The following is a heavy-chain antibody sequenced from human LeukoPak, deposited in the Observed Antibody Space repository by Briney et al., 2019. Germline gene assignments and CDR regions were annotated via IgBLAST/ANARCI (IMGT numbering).Heavy chain of an antibody. CDR2: IFPSGGEI. Sequence: GGSLRLSCAASGFTFSTFAMIWVRQPPGKGLEWVSSIFPSGGEIHYADSVRGRFTISRDNSKSILSLQMNSLIAEDTAIYYCVRFALTSSLDHWGQGTLVTVSS. D-gene: IGHD6-13*01. CDR3: VRFALTSSLDH. V-gene: IGHV3-23*01. CDR1: GFTFSTFA. J-gene: IGHJ5*02.